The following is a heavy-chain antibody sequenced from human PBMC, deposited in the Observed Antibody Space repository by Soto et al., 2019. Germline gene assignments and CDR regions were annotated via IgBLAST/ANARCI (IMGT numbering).Heavy chain of an antibody. CDR1: GFTFSSYG. J-gene: IGHJ6*02. Sequence: GGSLRLSXAASGFTFSSYGMHWVRQAPGKGLEWVAVISYDGSNKYYADSVKGRFTISRDNSKNTLYLQMNSLRAEDTAVYYCAKDRAARPANYYYYGMDVWGQGTTVTAP. CDR3: AKDRAARPANYYYYGMDV. D-gene: IGHD6-6*01. CDR2: ISYDGSNK. V-gene: IGHV3-30*18.